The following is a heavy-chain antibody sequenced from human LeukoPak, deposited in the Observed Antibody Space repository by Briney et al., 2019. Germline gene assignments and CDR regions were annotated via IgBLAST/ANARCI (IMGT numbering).Heavy chain of an antibody. D-gene: IGHD6-13*01. Sequence: GGSLRLSCAASGFTFDDYAMHWVRQAPGKGLGWVSGISWNSGSIGYADSVKGRFTISRDNAKNSLYLQMSSLRAEDTALYYCAKATDFAQQLVLCAFDIWGQGTMVTVSS. CDR1: GFTFDDYA. V-gene: IGHV3-9*01. J-gene: IGHJ3*02. CDR3: AKATDFAQQLVLCAFDI. CDR2: ISWNSGSI.